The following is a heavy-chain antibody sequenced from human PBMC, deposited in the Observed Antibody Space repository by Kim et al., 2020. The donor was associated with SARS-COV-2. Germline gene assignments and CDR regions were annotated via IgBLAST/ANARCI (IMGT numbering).Heavy chain of an antibody. D-gene: IGHD2-15*01. CDR1: GYTFTSYG. CDR2: ISAYNGNT. V-gene: IGHV1-18*01. J-gene: IGHJ4*02. CDR3: ARVEGGYCSGGSCSSFDY. Sequence: ASVKVSCKASGYTFTSYGISWVRQAPGQGLEWMGWISAYNGNTNYAQKLQGRVTMTTDTSTSTAYMELRSLRSDDTAVYYCARVEGGYCSGGSCSSFDYWGQGTLVTVSS.